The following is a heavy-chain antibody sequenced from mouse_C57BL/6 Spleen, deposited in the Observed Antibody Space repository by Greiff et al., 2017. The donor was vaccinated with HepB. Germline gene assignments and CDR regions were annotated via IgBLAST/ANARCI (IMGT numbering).Heavy chain of an antibody. CDR2: INPNNGGT. D-gene: IGHD1-1*01. V-gene: IGHV1-18*01. Sequence: VQLQQSGPELVKPGASVKIPCKASGYTFTDYNMDWVKQSHGKSLEWIGDINPNNGGTIYNQKFKGKATLTVDKSSSTAYMELRSLTSEDTAVYYCARNYYGSSPFDYWGQGTTLTVSS. CDR3: ARNYYGSSPFDY. CDR1: GYTFTDYN. J-gene: IGHJ2*01.